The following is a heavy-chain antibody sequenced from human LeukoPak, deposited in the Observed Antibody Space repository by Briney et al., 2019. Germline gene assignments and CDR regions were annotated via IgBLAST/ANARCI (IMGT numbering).Heavy chain of an antibody. J-gene: IGHJ6*02. Sequence: ASVTVSSMASGYTFTIYGISWVRQAPGQGLEWMGWISAYNGNTNYTQKLQGRVTMTTDTSTSTAYMELRSLRSDDTAVYYCARVNPPRGMDVWGQGTTVTVSS. CDR2: ISAYNGNT. CDR3: ARVNPPRGMDV. V-gene: IGHV1-18*01. CDR1: GYTFTIYG.